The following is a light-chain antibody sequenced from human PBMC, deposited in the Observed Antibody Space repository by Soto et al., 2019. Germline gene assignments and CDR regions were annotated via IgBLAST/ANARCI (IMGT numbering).Light chain of an antibody. J-gene: IGKJ1*01. CDR2: DAS. V-gene: IGKV1-5*01. CDR1: QSISSY. Sequence: IQMTQSASSLASSVGDRGTISLRASQSISSYFNWYQQKPGKAPKLLIYDASSLHSGVPSRFSGSGSGTEFTLTITRLQPDDFATYYCQHYNPYSGPFGQGTKVDIK. CDR3: QHYNPYSGP.